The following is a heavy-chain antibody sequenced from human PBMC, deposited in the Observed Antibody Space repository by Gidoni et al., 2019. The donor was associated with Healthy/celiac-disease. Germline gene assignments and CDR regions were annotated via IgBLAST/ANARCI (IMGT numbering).Heavy chain of an antibody. D-gene: IGHD3-3*01. CDR1: GYTFTGYY. Sequence: VQLVQSGAEVKKPGASVKVSCKASGYTFTGYYMHWVRQAPGQGLEWMGWINPNSGGTNYAQKFQGRVTMTRDTSISTAYMELSRLRADDTAVYYCARALRFLEWLPYPHYYGMDVWGQGTTVTVSS. V-gene: IGHV1-2*02. CDR3: ARALRFLEWLPYPHYYGMDV. CDR2: INPNSGGT. J-gene: IGHJ6*02.